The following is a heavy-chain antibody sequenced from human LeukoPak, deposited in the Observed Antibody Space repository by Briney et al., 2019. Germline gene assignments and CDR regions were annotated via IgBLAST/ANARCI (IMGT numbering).Heavy chain of an antibody. D-gene: IGHD3-22*01. J-gene: IGHJ6*03. CDR2: ISAYNGNT. Sequence: ASVKLSCKASGYTFTSYGISWVRQAPGQGLEWMGWISAYNGNTNYAQKLQGRVTMTTDTSTSTAYMELRSLKSDDTAVYYCARVYYDSSGYYWRDYYYYMDVWGKGTTVTISS. CDR3: ARVYYDSSGYYWRDYYYYMDV. CDR1: GYTFTSYG. V-gene: IGHV1-18*01.